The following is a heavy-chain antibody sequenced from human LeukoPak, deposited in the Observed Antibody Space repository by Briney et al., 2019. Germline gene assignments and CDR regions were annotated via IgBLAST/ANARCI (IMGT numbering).Heavy chain of an antibody. J-gene: IGHJ5*02. CDR1: GFTFSSYG. V-gene: IGHV3-23*01. D-gene: IGHD3-22*01. Sequence: GGSLRLSCAASGFTFSSYGMSWVRQAPGKGLEWVSAISGSGGSTYYADSVKGRFTISRDNSKNTLFLQMNSLRVEDTAIYYCAKALYDSPLAGDPWGQGILVTVSS. CDR2: ISGSGGST. CDR3: AKALYDSPLAGDP.